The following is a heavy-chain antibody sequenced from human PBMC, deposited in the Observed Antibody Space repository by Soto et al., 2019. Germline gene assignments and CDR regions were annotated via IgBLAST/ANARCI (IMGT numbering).Heavy chain of an antibody. CDR3: AGVRGPFCGGECYPPTPNWFDP. V-gene: IGHV4-30-2*01. CDR2: TYHSGST. D-gene: IGHD2-21*01. Sequence: QLQLQESGSGLVKPSQTLSLTCTVSGGSISSGGYSWSWIRQPPGKGLEWIGSTYHSGSTYYNPSLTSRVTISVDRSKHQFSLNLSSVTAADSAVYYCAGVRGPFCGGECYPPTPNWFDPWGQGTLVTVSS. J-gene: IGHJ5*02. CDR1: GGSISSGGYS.